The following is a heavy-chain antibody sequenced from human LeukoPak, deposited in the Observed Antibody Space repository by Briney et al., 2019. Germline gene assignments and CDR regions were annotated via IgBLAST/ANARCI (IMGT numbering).Heavy chain of an antibody. J-gene: IGHJ4*02. D-gene: IGHD5-12*01. CDR3: AKGRSGSLGYSGYDAFDY. V-gene: IGHV3-23*01. Sequence: GGSLRLSCAASGFTFSSYAMSWVRQAPGKGLEWVSAFSGSGGSTYYADSVKGRFTISRDNSKNTLYLQMNSLRAEDTAVYYCAKGRSGSLGYSGYDAFDYWGQGTLVTVSS. CDR2: FSGSGGST. CDR1: GFTFSSYA.